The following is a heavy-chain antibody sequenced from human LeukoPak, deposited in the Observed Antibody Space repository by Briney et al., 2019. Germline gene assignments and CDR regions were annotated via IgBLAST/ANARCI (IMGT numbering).Heavy chain of an antibody. V-gene: IGHV3-7*01. CDR3: AKVAKYYYGPETYYFFEQ. Sequence: GGSLRLSCAASGFPFSTYCMSWVRQAPGKGLEWVANINQDGTEKYYVDSVKGRFTISRDYAKNSLYLQMNSLRVEDTAVYYCAKVAKYYYGPETYYFFEQWGQGTPVTASS. CDR2: INQDGTEK. CDR1: GFPFSTYC. D-gene: IGHD3-10*01. J-gene: IGHJ4*02.